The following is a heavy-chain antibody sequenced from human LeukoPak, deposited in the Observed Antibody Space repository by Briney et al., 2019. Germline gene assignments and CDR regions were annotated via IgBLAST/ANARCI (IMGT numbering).Heavy chain of an antibody. CDR2: IESDGSTT. V-gene: IGHV3-74*01. D-gene: IGHD6-13*01. CDR3: ARYSSNWHAVDY. J-gene: IGHJ4*02. Sequence: GGSLRLSCAASGFTFSSYWMHWVRQAPGKGLVWVSRIESDGSTTSYADSVKGRFTISRDNAKNTLYLQMNSLKVDDTAVYYCARYSSNWHAVDYWGQGTLVTVSS. CDR1: GFTFSSYW.